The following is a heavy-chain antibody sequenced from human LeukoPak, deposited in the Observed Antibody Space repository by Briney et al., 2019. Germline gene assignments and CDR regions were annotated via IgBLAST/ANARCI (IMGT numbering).Heavy chain of an antibody. CDR1: GYTFTGYF. Sequence: ASVKVSCKASGYTFTGYFMHWVRQAPGEGVEWVGWINPNSGDTNYRQKFQGRVTMTRDTSISTAYMELSSLRSDDTAVYYCARIPNLGLRYSPFDYWGQGTLVTVSS. CDR3: ARIPNLGLRYSPFDY. D-gene: IGHD3-9*01. J-gene: IGHJ4*02. V-gene: IGHV1-2*02. CDR2: INPNSGDT.